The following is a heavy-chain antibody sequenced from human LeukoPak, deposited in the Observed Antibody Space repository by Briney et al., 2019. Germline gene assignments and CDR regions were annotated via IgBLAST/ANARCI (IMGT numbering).Heavy chain of an antibody. V-gene: IGHV3-30*18. CDR3: AKRPSDYGDYVTYFDY. J-gene: IGHJ4*02. D-gene: IGHD4-17*01. Sequence: GGSLRLSCAASGFSFISYGMHWVRQAPGKGLEWVGVISDDGRNKKYADSVKGRFTISRDNAKDTLYLQMNSLRDEDTAVYYCAKRPSDYGDYVTYFDYWGQGTLVTVSS. CDR2: ISDDGRNK. CDR1: GFSFISYG.